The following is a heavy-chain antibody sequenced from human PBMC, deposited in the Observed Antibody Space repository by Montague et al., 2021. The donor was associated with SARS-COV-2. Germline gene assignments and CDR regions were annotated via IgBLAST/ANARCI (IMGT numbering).Heavy chain of an antibody. CDR1: GFTVSTNY. D-gene: IGHD5-12*01. CDR3: ARGGGLRNYGMDV. CDR2: IYSGGDT. Sequence: SLRLSCAASGFTVSTNYISWVRQAPGKGLEWISVIYSGGDTYYADSVKGRFTISRDNSKNTLYLQMNSLGAEDTAVYYCARGGGLRNYGMDVWGQGTTVTVSS. J-gene: IGHJ6*02. V-gene: IGHV3-53*01.